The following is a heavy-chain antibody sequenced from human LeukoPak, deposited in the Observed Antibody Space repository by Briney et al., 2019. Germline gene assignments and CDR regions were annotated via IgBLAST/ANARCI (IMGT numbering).Heavy chain of an antibody. Sequence: SETLSLTCTVSGGSISPSSHYWGWARQAPGKGLEWIGSRYYSGSTYYNPSLKSRVTISVDTSKSQFSLDLNSVTAADTAVYYCARHGAMRAAAAGAAFDIWGQGTMVTVSS. CDR1: GGSISPSSHY. J-gene: IGHJ3*02. D-gene: IGHD4/OR15-4a*01. V-gene: IGHV4-39*01. CDR3: ARHGAMRAAAAGAAFDI. CDR2: RYYSGST.